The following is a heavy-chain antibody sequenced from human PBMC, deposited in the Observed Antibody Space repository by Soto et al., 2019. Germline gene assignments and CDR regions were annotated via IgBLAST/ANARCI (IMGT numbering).Heavy chain of an antibody. V-gene: IGHV1-2*04. CDR2: INPNSGGT. Sequence: ASVKVSCKASGYTFTGYYMHWVRQAPGQGLEWMGWINPNSGGTNYAQKFQGWVTMTRDTSISTAYMELSRLRSDDTAVYYCARAFWQYSSSWYSWFYWGQGTLVTVSS. D-gene: IGHD6-13*01. CDR1: GYTFTGYY. J-gene: IGHJ4*02. CDR3: ARAFWQYSSSWYSWFY.